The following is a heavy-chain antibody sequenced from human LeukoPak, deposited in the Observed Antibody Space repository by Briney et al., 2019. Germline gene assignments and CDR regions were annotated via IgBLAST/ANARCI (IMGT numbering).Heavy chain of an antibody. J-gene: IGHJ4*02. CDR3: ARADYYDSSGYFDYRYYFDY. CDR1: GFTFSDYY. Sequence: GGSLRLSCAASGFTFSDYYMSWIRQAPGKGLEWVSYISSSSSYTNYADSVKGRFTISRDNAKNSLYLQMNSPRAEDTAVYYCARADYYDSSGYFDYRYYFDYWGQGTLVTVSS. D-gene: IGHD3-22*01. V-gene: IGHV3-11*05. CDR2: ISSSSSYT.